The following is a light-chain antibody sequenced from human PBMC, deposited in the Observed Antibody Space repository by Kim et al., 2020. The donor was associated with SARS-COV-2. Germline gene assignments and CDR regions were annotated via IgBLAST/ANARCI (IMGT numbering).Light chain of an antibody. Sequence: APVKLTCTLSRGDRTNAFARHQPGPGKGPRYLMRLSTEGSHSRWDGFPDRFSGSGSGAEHFLTISSLQSEDEADYYCQTWGIGYWVFGEGTKLTVL. CDR2: LSTEGSH. V-gene: IGLV4-69*01. J-gene: IGLJ3*02. CDR3: QTWGIGYWV. CDR1: RGDRTNA.